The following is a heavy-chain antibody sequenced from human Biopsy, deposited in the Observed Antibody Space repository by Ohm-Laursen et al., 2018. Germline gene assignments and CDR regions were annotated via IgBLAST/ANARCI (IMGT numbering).Heavy chain of an antibody. CDR1: GFRFTSYG. D-gene: IGHD4-23*01. CDR2: IRQEGSEK. J-gene: IGHJ4*02. Sequence: SLRLSCAASGFRFTSYGMHWVRQAPGKGLEWVSNIRQEGSEKKYVDSVQGRFTISRDNAENSLYLQMNSLRGEDTAVYYCARTDGGNFGFFDFWGQGTLVTVSS. CDR3: ARTDGGNFGFFDF. V-gene: IGHV3-7*01.